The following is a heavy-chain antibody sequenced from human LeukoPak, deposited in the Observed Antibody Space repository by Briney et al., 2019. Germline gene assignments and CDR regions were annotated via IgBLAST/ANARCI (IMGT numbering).Heavy chain of an antibody. CDR3: ARVASHHPYDSSGYFIDY. V-gene: IGHV3-11*01. Sequence: GGSLRLSCAASGFTFSDYYMSWIRQAPGKGLEWVSYISSSGSTIYYADSVKGRFTISRDNAKNSLYLQMNSLRAEDTAVYYCARVASHHPYDSSGYFIDYWGQGTLVTVSS. D-gene: IGHD3-22*01. CDR2: ISSSGSTI. J-gene: IGHJ4*02. CDR1: GFTFSDYY.